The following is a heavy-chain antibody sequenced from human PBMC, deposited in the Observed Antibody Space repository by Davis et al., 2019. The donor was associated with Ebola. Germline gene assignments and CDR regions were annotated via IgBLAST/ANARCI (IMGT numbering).Heavy chain of an antibody. V-gene: IGHV3-30*03. J-gene: IGHJ4*02. CDR3: ASAGYSYATYY. Sequence: GGSLRLSCAASGLIFNNYWMSWIRQAPGKGLEWVAVISYDGSNKYYADSVKGRFTISRDNSKNTLYLQMNSLRAEDTAVYYCASAGYSYATYYWGQGTLVTVSS. D-gene: IGHD5-18*01. CDR1: GLIFNNYW. CDR2: ISYDGSNK.